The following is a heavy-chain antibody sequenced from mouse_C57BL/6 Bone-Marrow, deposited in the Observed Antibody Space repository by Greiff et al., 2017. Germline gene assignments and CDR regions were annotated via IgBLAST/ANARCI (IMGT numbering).Heavy chain of an antibody. V-gene: IGHV1-18*01. Sequence: VQLQQSGPELVKPGASVKIPCKASGYTFTDYNMDWVKQSHGKSLEWIGDINPNNGGTIYNQKFKGKATLTVDKSSSTAYMELRSLTSEDTADYYCTRGEAIYCGSYFDYWGQGTTLTVSS. J-gene: IGHJ2*01. CDR2: INPNNGGT. CDR1: GYTFTDYN. CDR3: TRGEAIYCGSYFDY. D-gene: IGHD1-1*01.